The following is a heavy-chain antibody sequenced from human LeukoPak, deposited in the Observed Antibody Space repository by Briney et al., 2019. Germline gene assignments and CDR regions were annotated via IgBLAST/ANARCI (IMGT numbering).Heavy chain of an antibody. CDR2: IYYSGST. D-gene: IGHD6-13*01. V-gene: IGHV4-59*08. Sequence: SETLSLTCTVSGGSISSYYWSWIRQPPGKGLEWIGYIYYSGSTNYNPSLKSRVTISVGTSKNQFSLKLSSVTAADTAVYYCATTYSSSWLFDYWGQGTLVTVSS. CDR3: ATTYSSSWLFDY. J-gene: IGHJ4*02. CDR1: GGSISSYY.